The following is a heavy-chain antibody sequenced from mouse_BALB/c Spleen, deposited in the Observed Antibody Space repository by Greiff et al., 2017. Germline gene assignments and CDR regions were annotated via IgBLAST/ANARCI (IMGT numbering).Heavy chain of an antibody. J-gene: IGHJ4*01. CDR3: ARGDYYGRAGYAMDY. CDR1: GYTFTSYW. Sequence: QLQQSGAELARPGASVKLSCKASGYTFTSYWMQWVKQRPGQGLEWIGAIYPGDGDTRYTQKFKGKATLTADKSSSTAYMQLSSLASEDSAVYYCARGDYYGRAGYAMDYWGQGTSVTVSS. V-gene: IGHV1-87*01. D-gene: IGHD1-1*01. CDR2: IYPGDGDT.